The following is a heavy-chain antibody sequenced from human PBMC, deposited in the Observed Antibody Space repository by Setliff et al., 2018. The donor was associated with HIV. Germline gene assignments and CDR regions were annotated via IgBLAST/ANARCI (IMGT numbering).Heavy chain of an antibody. Sequence: ASVKVSCKASGYTFTNYAMHWLRQAPGQRLEWMGWINAGNGNTRYSQEFQGRVTITRDTSTSTAYMELRSLRSDDTAVYYCARASMLRGLRHAVDIWGQGTMVTVSS. CDR3: ARASMLRGLRHAVDI. J-gene: IGHJ3*02. CDR2: INAGNGNT. V-gene: IGHV1-3*01. CDR1: GYTFTNYA. D-gene: IGHD3-10*01.